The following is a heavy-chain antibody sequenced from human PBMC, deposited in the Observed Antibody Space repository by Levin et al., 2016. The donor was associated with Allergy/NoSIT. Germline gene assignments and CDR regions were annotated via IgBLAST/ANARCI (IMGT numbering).Heavy chain of an antibody. D-gene: IGHD6-13*01. CDR2: VYSTGNT. CDR1: GGSISSADYY. CDR3: ARGSSWYAYDY. V-gene: IGHV4-30-4*01. Sequence: SETLSLTCTVSGGSISSADYYWSWIRQTPGKGLECIGHVYSTGNTFSNPSLRSRVTISLDTSKYQFSLRLSSVTAADTAVYFCARGSSWYAYDYWGQGTFVTVSS. J-gene: IGHJ4*02.